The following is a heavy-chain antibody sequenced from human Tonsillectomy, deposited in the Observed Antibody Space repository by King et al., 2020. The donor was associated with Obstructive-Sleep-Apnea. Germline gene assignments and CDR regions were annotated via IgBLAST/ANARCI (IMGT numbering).Heavy chain of an antibody. D-gene: IGHD2-2*01. CDR3: ARRYCSSTSCYHGMDV. J-gene: IGHJ6*02. V-gene: IGHV1-8*01. CDR2: MNPNSGNT. CDR1: GYTFSSYD. Sequence: VQLVESGAEVKKPGASVKVSCKASGYTFSSYDINWVRQATGQGLEWMGCMNPNSGNTGYAQKFQGRVTMTRNTSTSTAYMELSSLRSEDTAVYYCARRYCSSTSCYHGMDVWGQGTTVTVSS.